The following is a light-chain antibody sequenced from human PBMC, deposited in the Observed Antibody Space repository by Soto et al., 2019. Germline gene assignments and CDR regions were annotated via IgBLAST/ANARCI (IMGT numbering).Light chain of an antibody. CDR2: DVS. Sequence: QSALTQPRSVSGSPGQSVTISCTGTSSDVGGYNYVSWYQQHPGKAPKLMIYDVSKRPSGVPDRFSGSESGNTASLTISGLQADDGADYYCCSYAGSFRFVFGTGTKVTVL. V-gene: IGLV2-11*01. J-gene: IGLJ1*01. CDR3: CSYAGSFRFV. CDR1: SSDVGGYNY.